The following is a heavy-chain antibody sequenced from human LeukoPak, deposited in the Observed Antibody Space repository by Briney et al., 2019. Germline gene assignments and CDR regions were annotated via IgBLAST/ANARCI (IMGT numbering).Heavy chain of an antibody. CDR1: GCTFINNGMN. Sequence: PSETLCLSCNVSGCTFINNGMNWGWIRQPPGKGLEWIESIYYSGSTYYNPSLKSRVTISVDTSKNQFFMGLSQVPAAATTVYDPTGRSCLWVICLCGDWPCVLWCRGTLVTGSS. J-gene: IGHJ4*02. CDR3: TGRSCLWVICLCGDWPCVL. V-gene: IGHV4-39*01. CDR2: IYYSGST. D-gene: IGHD2-21*02.